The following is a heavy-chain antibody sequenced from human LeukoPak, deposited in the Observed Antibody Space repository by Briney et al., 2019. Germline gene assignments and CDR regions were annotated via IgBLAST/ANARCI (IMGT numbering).Heavy chain of an antibody. J-gene: IGHJ5*02. V-gene: IGHV1-46*01. D-gene: IGHD6-13*01. CDR2: INPSGGST. Sequence: ASVKVSCKASGYTFTSYYTHWVRQAPGQGLEWMGIINPSGGSTSYAQKFQGRVTMTRDMSTSTVYMELSSLRSEDTAVYYCARAWGSSWYDGWFDPWGQGTLVTVSS. CDR1: GYTFTSYY. CDR3: ARAWGSSWYDGWFDP.